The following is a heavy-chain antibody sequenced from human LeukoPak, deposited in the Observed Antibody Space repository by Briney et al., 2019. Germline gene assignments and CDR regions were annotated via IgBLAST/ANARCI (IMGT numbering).Heavy chain of an antibody. CDR1: GFTFSSYA. D-gene: IGHD1-26*01. J-gene: IGHJ4*02. CDR3: ARDTSFAVGATLDF. V-gene: IGHV3-30*04. Sequence: GGSLRLSCAASGFTFSSYAMHWVRQAPGKGLEWVAVVSYDGCNKYYANSVKGRFTISRDKSKNTLHLQMNSLRAEDTAIYYCARDTSFAVGATLDFWGQGTLVTVSS. CDR2: VSYDGCNK.